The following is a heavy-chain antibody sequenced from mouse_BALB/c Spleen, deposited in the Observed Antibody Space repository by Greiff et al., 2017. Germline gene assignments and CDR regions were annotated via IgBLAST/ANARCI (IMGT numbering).Heavy chain of an antibody. CDR1: GYTFTSYV. J-gene: IGHJ2*01. V-gene: IGHV1-14*01. Sequence: VQLQQSGPELVKPGASVKMSCKASGYTFTSYVMHWVKQKPGQGLEWIGYINPYNDGTKYNERFKGKATLTSDKSSSTAYMELSSLTSEDSAVYYCARWVYYDYAYYFDYWGQGTTLTVSS. CDR2: INPYNDGT. CDR3: ARWVYYDYAYYFDY. D-gene: IGHD2-4*01.